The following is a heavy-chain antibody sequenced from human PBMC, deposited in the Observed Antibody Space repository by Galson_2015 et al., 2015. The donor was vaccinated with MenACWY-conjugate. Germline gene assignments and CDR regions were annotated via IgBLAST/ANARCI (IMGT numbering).Heavy chain of an antibody. Sequence: SLRLSCAASGFTFSSYAMTWVRQAPGKGLEWVSTISDSGRFTYYGDSVKGRFTISRDNSNNAVFLQMNNVRADDTASYYCAKDLVKNYEMLTGYYSDGDQGSLAPVVKVSPSQNSWNHYNA. J-gene: IGHJ3*01. CDR2: ISDSGRFT. CDR3: AKDLVKNYEMLTGYYSDGDQGSLAPVVKVSPSQNSWNHYNA. V-gene: IGHV3-23*01. CDR1: GFTFSSYA. D-gene: IGHD3-9*01.